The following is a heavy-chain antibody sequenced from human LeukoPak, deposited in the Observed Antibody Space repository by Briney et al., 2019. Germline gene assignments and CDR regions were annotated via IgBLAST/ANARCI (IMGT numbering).Heavy chain of an antibody. Sequence: GGSLRLSCAASGFTFDDYAMHWVRQAPGKGLEWVSGISWKSGSIGYADSVKGRFTISRDNAKNSLYLQMNSLRAEDTALYYCAKDSQWLVTSGGLDYWGQGTLVTVSS. CDR3: AKDSQWLVTSGGLDY. J-gene: IGHJ4*02. V-gene: IGHV3-9*01. CDR1: GFTFDDYA. CDR2: ISWKSGSI. D-gene: IGHD6-19*01.